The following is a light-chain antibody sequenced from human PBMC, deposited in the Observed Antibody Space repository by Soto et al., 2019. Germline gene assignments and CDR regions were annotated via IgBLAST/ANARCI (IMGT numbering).Light chain of an antibody. Sequence: EIVLTQSPATLSLSPGERATLSCRASQSVGNSLGWFQQKPGQAPRLLIYDASDRARGVPARFSGSGFETDFTLTISGLEPEDFATYYCQKRVSWLWTFGQGTKVDIK. V-gene: IGKV3-11*01. J-gene: IGKJ1*01. CDR1: QSVGNS. CDR3: QKRVSWLWT. CDR2: DAS.